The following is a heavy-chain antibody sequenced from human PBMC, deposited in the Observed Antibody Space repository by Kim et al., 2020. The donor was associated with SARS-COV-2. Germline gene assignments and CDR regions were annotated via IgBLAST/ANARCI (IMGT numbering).Heavy chain of an antibody. Sequence: GGSLRLSCAASGFTFSDDHIHWVRQAPGKGLVWVSRTNSDGSHTNYADFVQGRFTVSRDNTKNTLYLQMNNLRAEDTAIYYCSRDLSWILVDFWGQGALVTVSS. CDR1: GFTFSDDH. V-gene: IGHV3-74*01. CDR3: SRDLSWILVDF. D-gene: IGHD1-1*01. J-gene: IGHJ4*02. CDR2: TNSDGSHT.